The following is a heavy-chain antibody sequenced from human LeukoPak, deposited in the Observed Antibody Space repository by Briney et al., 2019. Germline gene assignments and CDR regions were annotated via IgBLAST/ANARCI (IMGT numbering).Heavy chain of an antibody. CDR2: ISSNGGST. CDR3: ARYCSGTSCYWVGAYDY. D-gene: IGHD2-2*01. V-gene: IGHV3-64*01. J-gene: IGHJ4*02. Sequence: GGSLRLSCAASGFTFSSFAMQWVRQAPGKGLEYVSAISSNGGSTYYANSVKGRFNISRDNSKNTLYLQMGSLRAEDMAVYYCARYCSGTSCYWVGAYDYWGQGTLVTVSS. CDR1: GFTFSSFA.